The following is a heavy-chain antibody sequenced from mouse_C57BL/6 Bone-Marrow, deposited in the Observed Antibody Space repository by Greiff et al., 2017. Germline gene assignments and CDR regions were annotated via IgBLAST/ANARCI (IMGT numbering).Heavy chain of an antibody. CDR2: IDPSDSYT. D-gene: IGHD2-1*01. J-gene: IGHJ1*03. CDR3: ARPPSGNYGWYFDV. Sequence: VQLQQPGAELVMPGASVKLSCKASGYTFTSYWMHWVQQRPGQGLEWIGEIDPSDSYTNYNQKFKGKSTLTVDKSSSTAYMQLSSLTSEDSAVYYCARPPSGNYGWYFDVWGTGTTVTVSS. CDR1: GYTFTSYW. V-gene: IGHV1-69*01.